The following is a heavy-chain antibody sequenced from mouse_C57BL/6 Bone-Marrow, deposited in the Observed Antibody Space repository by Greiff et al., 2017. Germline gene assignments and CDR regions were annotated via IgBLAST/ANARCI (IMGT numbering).Heavy chain of an antibody. D-gene: IGHD2-3*01. CDR2: IWWNDDK. Sequence: QVTLKESGPGILQPSQTLSLTCSFSGFSLSTSNMGIGWIRQPSGKGLEWLAHIWWNDDKSYHPSLKSRLQISKDPSSDQVVLKITSVYTADTATDYCAQIARWLLRGAYWGQGTLGTVSA. J-gene: IGHJ3*01. V-gene: IGHV8-5*01. CDR3: AQIARWLLRGAY. CDR1: GFSLSTSNMG.